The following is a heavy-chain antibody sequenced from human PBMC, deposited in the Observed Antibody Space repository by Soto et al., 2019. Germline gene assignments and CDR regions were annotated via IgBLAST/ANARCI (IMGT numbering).Heavy chain of an antibody. CDR3: AGDDPPVQH. CDR2: ISAYNGNT. CDR1: GYTFTSYG. J-gene: IGHJ1*01. V-gene: IGHV1-18*01. Sequence: QVQLVQSGAEVKKPGASVKVSCKASGYTFTSYGISWVRQAPGQGLEWMGWISAYNGNTNYAQKLQGRVTMTTDTPTSTAYMELRRLKSDDTAVFSCAGDDPPVQHWGQGTLVTVSS.